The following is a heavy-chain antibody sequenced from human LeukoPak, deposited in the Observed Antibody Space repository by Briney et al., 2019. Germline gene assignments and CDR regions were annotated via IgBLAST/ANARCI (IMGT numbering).Heavy chain of an antibody. CDR1: GFTFSSYS. Sequence: PGGSLRLSCAASGFTFSSYSMNWVRQAPGKGLEWVSSISSSSSYIYYADSVKGRFTISRDNSKNTLYLQMNSLRAEDTAVYYCAREEGAFGSSYYFDYWGQGTLVTVSS. V-gene: IGHV3-21*01. CDR2: ISSSSSYI. D-gene: IGHD3-10*01. CDR3: AREEGAFGSSYYFDY. J-gene: IGHJ4*02.